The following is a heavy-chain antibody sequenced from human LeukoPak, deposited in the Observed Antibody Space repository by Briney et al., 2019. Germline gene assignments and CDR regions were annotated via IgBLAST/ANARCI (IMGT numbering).Heavy chain of an antibody. CDR3: ARSPPDQLLFSY. V-gene: IGHV1-46*03. D-gene: IGHD2-2*01. CDR2: INPSGGST. CDR1: GHTFTSYY. J-gene: IGHJ4*02. Sequence: ASVKVSCKASGHTFTSYYMHWLRQAPGQGLEWMGIINPSGGSTSYAQKFQGRVTMTRDTSTSTVYMELSSLRSEDTAVYYCARSPPDQLLFSYWGQGTLVTVSS.